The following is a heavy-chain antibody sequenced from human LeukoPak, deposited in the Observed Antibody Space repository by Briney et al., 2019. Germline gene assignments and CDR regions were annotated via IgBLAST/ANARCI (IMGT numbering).Heavy chain of an antibody. V-gene: IGHV3-30-3*01. Sequence: PGGSLRLSCAASGFTFSSYAMHWVRQAPGKGLEWVAVISYDGSNKYYADSVKGRFTISRDNSKNTLYLQMNSLRAEDTAVYYCAREWYYDFWSGFDYWGQGTLVTVSS. J-gene: IGHJ4*02. CDR3: AREWYYDFWSGFDY. CDR2: ISYDGSNK. CDR1: GFTFSSYA. D-gene: IGHD3-3*01.